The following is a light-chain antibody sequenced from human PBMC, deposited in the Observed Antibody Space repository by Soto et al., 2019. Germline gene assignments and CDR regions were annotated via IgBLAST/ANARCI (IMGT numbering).Light chain of an antibody. J-gene: IGKJ1*01. V-gene: IGKV1-17*01. CDR1: QGIRNE. CDR3: LQHNNYPWT. Sequence: DIQMTQSPSSLSASVGDRVTITCRASQGIRNELGWYQQKPGKAPKRLIYYASSLQSGVPSMFSGSGSGTEFTLTISSLQPEDFATYYYLQHNNYPWTFGQGTKVEIK. CDR2: YAS.